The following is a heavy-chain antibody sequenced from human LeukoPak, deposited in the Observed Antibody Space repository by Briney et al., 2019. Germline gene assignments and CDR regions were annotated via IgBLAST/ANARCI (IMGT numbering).Heavy chain of an antibody. D-gene: IGHD4-17*01. CDR3: ARGSYGDYGY. V-gene: IGHV1-18*01. Sequence: GASVKVSCKASGYNFTNYGIIWVRQTPGQGLQWMGWISAHNGNTNYAQKLQGRVTLTTDTSTSTVYMELRSLTSDDTAVYYCARGSYGDYGYWGQGTLVTVSS. CDR1: GYNFTNYG. J-gene: IGHJ4*02. CDR2: ISAHNGNT.